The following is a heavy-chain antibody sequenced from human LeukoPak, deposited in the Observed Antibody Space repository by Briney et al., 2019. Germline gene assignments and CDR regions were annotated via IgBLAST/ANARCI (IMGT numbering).Heavy chain of an antibody. D-gene: IGHD3-10*01. Sequence: SETLSLTCTVSGGSISSYYWSWIRQPAGKGLEWIGRIYTSGSTNYNPSLKSRVTMSVDTSKNQFSLKLSSVTAADTAVYYCARGPYYYGSGPESNWFDPWGQGTLVTVS. CDR3: ARGPYYYGSGPESNWFDP. CDR1: GGSISSYY. CDR2: IYTSGST. J-gene: IGHJ5*02. V-gene: IGHV4-4*07.